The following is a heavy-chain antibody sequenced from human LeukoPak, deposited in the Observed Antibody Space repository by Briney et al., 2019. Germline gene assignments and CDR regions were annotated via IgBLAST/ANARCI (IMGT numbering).Heavy chain of an antibody. Sequence: GRSLRLSCAASGFTVSSNYMSWVRQAPGKGLEWVSVIYSGGSTYYADSVKGRFTISRDNSKNTLYLQMNSLRAEDTAVYYCARDPRYYYDSSGYAFDIWGQGTMVTVSS. CDR3: ARDPRYYYDSSGYAFDI. V-gene: IGHV3-66*01. D-gene: IGHD3-22*01. CDR1: GFTVSSNY. J-gene: IGHJ3*02. CDR2: IYSGGST.